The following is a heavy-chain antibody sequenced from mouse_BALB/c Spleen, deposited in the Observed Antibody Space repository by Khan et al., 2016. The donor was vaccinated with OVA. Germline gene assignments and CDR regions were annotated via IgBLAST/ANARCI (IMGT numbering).Heavy chain of an antibody. CDR3: ARLAYYYDSGGFAY. J-gene: IGHJ3*01. Sequence: EVELVESGGDLVKPGGSLKLSCAASGFTFSTYGMSWVRQTPDKRLEWVATVSTGGGYTYYPDSLKGRFTFSRDNSKNTLYMQMSSLKSEDTAMFYCARLAYYYDSGGFAYWGQGTLVTVSA. D-gene: IGHD1-1*01. CDR2: VSTGGGYT. CDR1: GFTFSTYG. V-gene: IGHV5-6*01.